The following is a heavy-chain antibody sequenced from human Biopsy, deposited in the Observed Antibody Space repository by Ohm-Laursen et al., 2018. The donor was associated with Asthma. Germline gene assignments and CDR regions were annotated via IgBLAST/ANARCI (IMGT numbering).Heavy chain of an antibody. D-gene: IGHD3-3*01. J-gene: IGHJ1*01. Sequence: ALRLSCAASGFKFGDYGMSWVRQVPGQGLALVANIKHDGSEKNHADSLKGRFTISRDNAKNLLFLQMNSLRAEDTAVYYCARTFHFWSPYHAEHYQLWGQGTLVTVSS. CDR2: IKHDGSEK. V-gene: IGHV3-7*01. CDR1: GFKFGDYG. CDR3: ARTFHFWSPYHAEHYQL.